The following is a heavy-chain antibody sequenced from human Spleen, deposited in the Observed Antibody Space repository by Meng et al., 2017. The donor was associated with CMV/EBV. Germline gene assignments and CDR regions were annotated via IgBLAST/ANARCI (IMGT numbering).Heavy chain of an antibody. CDR1: GFTFSSYW. Sequence: GESLKISCAASGFTFSSYWTHWVRQAPGKGLVWVSRINSDGSSTSYADSVKGRFTISRDNAKNTLYLQMNSLRAEDTAVYYCARGYCGGDCYSGLGDAFDIWGQGTMVTVSS. CDR2: INSDGSST. J-gene: IGHJ3*02. V-gene: IGHV3-74*01. CDR3: ARGYCGGDCYSGLGDAFDI. D-gene: IGHD2-21*01.